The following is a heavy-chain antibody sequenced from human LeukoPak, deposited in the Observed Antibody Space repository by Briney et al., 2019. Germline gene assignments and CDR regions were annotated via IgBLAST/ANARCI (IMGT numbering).Heavy chain of an antibody. J-gene: IGHJ6*02. CDR3: ARASSWSLYYYYGMDV. CDR2: MNPNSGNT. Sequence: ASVKVSCKASGYTFTSYDINWVRQATGQGLEWMGWMNPNSGNTGYAQKFQGRVTITRDTSASTAYMELSSLRSEDTAVYYCARASSWSLYYYYGMDVWGQGTTVTVSS. V-gene: IGHV1-8*03. CDR1: GYTFTSYD. D-gene: IGHD6-13*01.